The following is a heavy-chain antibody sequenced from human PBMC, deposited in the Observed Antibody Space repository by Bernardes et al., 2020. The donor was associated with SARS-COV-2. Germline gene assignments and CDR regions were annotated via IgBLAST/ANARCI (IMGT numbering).Heavy chain of an antibody. CDR3: ARDPRFYPQPGRNYYFYLGLDV. V-gene: IGHV4-59*01. J-gene: IGHJ6*01. CDR1: GGSINNYY. D-gene: IGHD6-13*01. CDR2: IHYTGTS. Sequence: SETLSLTCTVSGGSINNYYWSWVRQPPGKPLEWVGYIHYTGTSNYNPSLKSRVTMSVDTSKNQISLRLSSVTAADSAAYFCARDPRFYPQPGRNYYFYLGLDVGGQATTITVSS.